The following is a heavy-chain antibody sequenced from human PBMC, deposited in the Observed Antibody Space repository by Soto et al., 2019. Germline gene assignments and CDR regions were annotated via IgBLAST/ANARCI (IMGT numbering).Heavy chain of an antibody. Sequence: QVQLQESGPGLVKPSQTLSLTCTVSGGSISSGGYYWIWIRQHPVKGLEWIGYIYYTRSTYYNPSLKRRVTISVDTSKNQFSLQLSSVTAADRTLDYCALSRGIMITFGGPEDAFDIWGQGTMVTVSS. D-gene: IGHD3-16*01. CDR3: ALSRGIMITFGGPEDAFDI. J-gene: IGHJ3*02. CDR2: IYYTRST. CDR1: GGSISSGGYY. V-gene: IGHV4-31*03.